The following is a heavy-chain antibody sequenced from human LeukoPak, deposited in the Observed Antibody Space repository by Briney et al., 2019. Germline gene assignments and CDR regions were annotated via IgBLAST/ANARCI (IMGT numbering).Heavy chain of an antibody. CDR1: GFTFSNAW. CDR3: TTRYNWNNVVTFDY. CDR2: IKSKTDGGTT. V-gene: IGHV3-15*01. J-gene: IGHJ4*01. D-gene: IGHD1/OR15-1a*01. Sequence: NPGGSLRLSCAASGFTFSNAWMSWVRQAPGKGLEWVGCIKSKTDGGTTAYQAPVKARLPISREDSKNTLYLQMNSLKTEDTAVYYCTTRYNWNNVVTFDYWSQGTLVTVPS.